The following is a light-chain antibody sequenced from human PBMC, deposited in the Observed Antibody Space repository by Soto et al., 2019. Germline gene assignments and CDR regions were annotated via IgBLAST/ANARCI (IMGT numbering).Light chain of an antibody. Sequence: EIVMTQSPATLSVSPGERATLSCRASQSVNLYLAWYQQKPGQAPRLLIFGASYRATGIPARFSGSGSGTEFNLTISSLQSEDFAVYFCQQYDDWLRLTFGGGTKVEIK. J-gene: IGKJ4*01. CDR3: QQYDDWLRLT. V-gene: IGKV3D-15*01. CDR2: GAS. CDR1: QSVNLY.